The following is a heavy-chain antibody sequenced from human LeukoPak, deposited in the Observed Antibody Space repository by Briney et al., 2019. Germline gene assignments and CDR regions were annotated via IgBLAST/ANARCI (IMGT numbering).Heavy chain of an antibody. CDR3: ARVTAMVKNFDY. V-gene: IGHV4-34*01. J-gene: IGHJ4*02. CDR2: INHSGST. D-gene: IGHD5-18*01. CDR1: GGSFSGYY. Sequence: SETLSLTCAVYGGSFSGYYWSWIRQPPGKGLEWIGEINHSGSTNYNPSLKSRVTISVDTSKNQFSLKLSSVTAADTAVYYCARVTAMVKNFDYWGQGTLVTVSS.